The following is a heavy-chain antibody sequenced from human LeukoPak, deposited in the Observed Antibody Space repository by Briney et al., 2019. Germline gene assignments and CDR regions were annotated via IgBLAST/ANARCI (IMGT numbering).Heavy chain of an antibody. CDR2: IRYDGSNK. CDR1: GFTFSSYG. D-gene: IGHD3-9*01. J-gene: IGHJ6*03. V-gene: IGHV3-30*02. CDR3: ARVGLEILTGYYYYYYMDV. Sequence: GGSLRLSCAASGFTFSSYGMHWVRQAPGKGLEWVAFIRYDGSNKYYADSVKGRFTISRDNSKNTLYLQMNSLRAADTAVYYCARVGLEILTGYYYYYYMDVWGKGTTVTISS.